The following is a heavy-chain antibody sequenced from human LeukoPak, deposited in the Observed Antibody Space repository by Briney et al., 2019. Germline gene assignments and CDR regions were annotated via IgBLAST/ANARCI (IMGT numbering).Heavy chain of an antibody. CDR3: ARDFYGSGSYLYWFDP. V-gene: IGHV1-69*13. Sequence: SVTVSCTASGGTFSSYAISWVRQAPGQGLEWMGGIIPIFGTANYAQKFQGRVTITADESTSTAYMELSSLRSEDTAVYYCARDFYGSGSYLYWFDPWGQGTLVTVSS. CDR2: IIPIFGTA. D-gene: IGHD3-10*01. J-gene: IGHJ5*02. CDR1: GGTFSSYA.